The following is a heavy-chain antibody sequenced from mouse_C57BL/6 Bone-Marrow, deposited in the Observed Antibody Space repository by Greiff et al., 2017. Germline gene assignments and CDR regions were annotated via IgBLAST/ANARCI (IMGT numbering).Heavy chain of an antibody. CDR3: TRSLIYYGTNY. CDR2: IDPEDGET. Sequence: EVQLVESGAELVKPGASVKLSCTASGFNIKDYYIHWVKQRTEQGLEWIGRIDPEDGETKYAPKFQDKATITADPTSNTAYLQLSSLTSEDTAVYYCTRSLIYYGTNYWGQGTTLTVSS. V-gene: IGHV14-2*01. CDR1: GFNIKDYY. D-gene: IGHD1-1*01. J-gene: IGHJ2*01.